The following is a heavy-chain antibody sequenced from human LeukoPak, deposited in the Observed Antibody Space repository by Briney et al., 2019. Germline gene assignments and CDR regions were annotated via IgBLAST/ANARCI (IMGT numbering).Heavy chain of an antibody. V-gene: IGHV1-2*02. J-gene: IGHJ4*02. Sequence: VASVKVSCKASGYTFTDYYMHWVRQAPGQGLEWMGWITPISGATKYAQKFRGRVSMTRDTSINTAYMELSRLRSDDTAIYYCARVSRFYYDSSGDFDYWGQGTLVTVSS. D-gene: IGHD3-22*01. CDR1: GYTFTDYY. CDR2: ITPISGAT. CDR3: ARVSRFYYDSSGDFDY.